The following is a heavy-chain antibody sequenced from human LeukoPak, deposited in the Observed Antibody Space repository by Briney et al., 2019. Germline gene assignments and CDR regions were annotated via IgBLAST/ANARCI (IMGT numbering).Heavy chain of an antibody. Sequence: PSETLSLTCTVSGGSISSYWWSWIRQSPGKGLEWIGYMYYSGSTNYNPSLKSRVTISIDTSNNQFALKMSSVTTADTAVYYCARDLYCSSGSCYDAFDIWGQGTMVTVSS. J-gene: IGHJ3*02. CDR1: GGSISSYW. CDR3: ARDLYCSSGSCYDAFDI. D-gene: IGHD2-15*01. CDR2: MYYSGST. V-gene: IGHV4-59*01.